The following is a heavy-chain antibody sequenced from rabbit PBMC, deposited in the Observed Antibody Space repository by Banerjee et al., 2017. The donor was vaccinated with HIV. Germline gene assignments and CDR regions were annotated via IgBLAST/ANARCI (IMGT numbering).Heavy chain of an antibody. CDR1: GFSFSSSYY. V-gene: IGHV1S40*01. D-gene: IGHD8-1*01. CDR2: IYAGSSGNT. Sequence: QSLEESGGDLVKPGASPTLTCTASGFSFSSSYYMCWVRQAPGKGLEWIGCIYAGSSGNTYYASWAKGRFTISKTSSTTVTLQMTSLTAADTATYFCARDNAGSSYYTEYKYYFNLWGPGTLVTVS. J-gene: IGHJ4*01. CDR3: ARDNAGSSYYTEYKYYFNL.